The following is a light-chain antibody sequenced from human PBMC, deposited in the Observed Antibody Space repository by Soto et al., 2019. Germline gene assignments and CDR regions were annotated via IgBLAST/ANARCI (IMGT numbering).Light chain of an antibody. CDR3: QQYNNWPRT. CDR2: GAS. Sequence: EIVLTQSPGTLSLSPGERATLSCRASQNIRSSLAWYQQKPGQAPRLLIYGASTRATGIPARFSGSGSGTEFTLTISSLQSEDFAVYYCQQYNNWPRTFGQGTKVDIK. J-gene: IGKJ1*01. V-gene: IGKV3-15*01. CDR1: QNIRSS.